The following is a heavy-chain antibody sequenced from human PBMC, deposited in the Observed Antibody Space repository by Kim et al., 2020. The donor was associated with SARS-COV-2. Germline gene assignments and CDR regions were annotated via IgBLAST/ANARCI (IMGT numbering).Heavy chain of an antibody. V-gene: IGHV3-48*03. Sequence: GGSLRLSCAASGFTFSSYEMNWVRQAPGKGLEWVSSIIGSGTTIYYADSVRGRFTISRDNDKNSLYLQMNSLRAEDTAVYYCARGPNYSPFDYWGQGTL. D-gene: IGHD4-4*01. J-gene: IGHJ4*02. CDR3: ARGPNYSPFDY. CDR1: GFTFSSYE. CDR2: IIGSGTTI.